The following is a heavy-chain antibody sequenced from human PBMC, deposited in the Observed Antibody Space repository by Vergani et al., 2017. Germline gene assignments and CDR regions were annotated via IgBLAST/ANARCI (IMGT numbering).Heavy chain of an antibody. CDR2: ISGSGGST. J-gene: IGHJ4*02. CDR3: AREGPYYDSSGYYYVADY. V-gene: IGHV3-23*04. CDR1: GFTFSSYA. Sequence: EVQLVESGGGLVQPGGSLRLSCAASGFTFSSYAMSWVRQAPGKGLEWVSAISGSGGSTYYADSVKGRFTISRDNSKNTLYLQMNSLRAEDTAVYYCAREGPYYDSSGYYYVADYWGQGTLVTVSS. D-gene: IGHD3-22*01.